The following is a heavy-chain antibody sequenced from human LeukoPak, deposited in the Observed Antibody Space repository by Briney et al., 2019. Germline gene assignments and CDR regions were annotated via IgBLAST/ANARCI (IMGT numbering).Heavy chain of an antibody. J-gene: IGHJ6*02. CDR3: ARHIHDFWSGYRNYYYYGMDV. CDR2: IYYSGST. V-gene: IGHV4-59*08. Sequence: PLETLSLTCTVSGGSISSYYWSWIRQPPGKGLEWIGYIYYSGSTNYNPSLKSRVTISVDTSKNQFSLKLSSVTAADTAVYYCARHIHDFWSGYRNYYYYGMDVWGQGTTVTVSS. D-gene: IGHD3-3*01. CDR1: GGSISSYY.